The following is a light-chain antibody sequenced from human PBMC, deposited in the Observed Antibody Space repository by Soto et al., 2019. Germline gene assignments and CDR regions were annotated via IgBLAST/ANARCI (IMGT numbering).Light chain of an antibody. CDR3: LQDYDFTYT. CDR1: QGISSY. J-gene: IGKJ2*01. V-gene: IGKV1-8*01. Sequence: AIRMTQSPSSFSASTGDRVTITCRASQGISSYLAWYPQKPGHAPNLLIYAASTLHTGVPSTFTGSGSGTDFTLTINELQPEDVATYVCLQDYDFTYTFGQGTKVDIK. CDR2: AAS.